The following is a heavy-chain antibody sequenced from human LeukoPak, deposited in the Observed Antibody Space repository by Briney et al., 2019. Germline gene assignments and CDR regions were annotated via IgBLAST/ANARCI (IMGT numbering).Heavy chain of an antibody. J-gene: IGHJ4*02. CDR2: FYYSGST. Sequence: SETLSLTCTVSAASISSYYWSWIRQPPGKGLEWIGYFYYSGSTNYNPSLKSRVTISVDMSKNQFSLKLSSVTAADTAVYYCARLMGGTRFDSWGQGTLVTVSS. D-gene: IGHD3-16*01. CDR3: ARLMGGTRFDS. V-gene: IGHV4-59*01. CDR1: AASISSYY.